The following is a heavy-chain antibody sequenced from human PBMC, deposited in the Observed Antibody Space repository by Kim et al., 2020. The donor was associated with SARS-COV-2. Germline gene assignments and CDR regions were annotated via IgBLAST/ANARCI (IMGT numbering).Heavy chain of an antibody. CDR2: IKSKTDGGTT. V-gene: IGHV3-15*01. CDR3: TTKDSVYDPPRDY. CDR1: GFTFSNAW. D-gene: IGHD5-12*01. J-gene: IGHJ4*02. Sequence: GGSLRLSCAASGFTFSNAWMSWVRQAPGKGLEWVGRIKSKTDGGTTDYAAPVKGRFTISRDSSKNTLYLQMNSLKTEDTAVYYGTTKDSVYDPPRDYWGQGTLVTVSS.